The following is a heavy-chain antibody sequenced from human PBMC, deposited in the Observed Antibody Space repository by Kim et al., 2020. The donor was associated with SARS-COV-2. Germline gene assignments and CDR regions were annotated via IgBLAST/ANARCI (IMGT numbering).Heavy chain of an antibody. D-gene: IGHD1-26*01. CDR3: ARGSEHGSGSYYLNWFDP. CDR1: GGTFSSYA. CDR2: IIPIFGTA. Sequence: SVKVSCKASGGTFSSYAISWVRQAPGQGLEWMGGIIPIFGTANYAQKFQGRVTITADESTSTAYMELSSLRSEDTAVYYCARGSEHGSGSYYLNWFDPWGQGTLVTVSS. J-gene: IGHJ5*02. V-gene: IGHV1-69*13.